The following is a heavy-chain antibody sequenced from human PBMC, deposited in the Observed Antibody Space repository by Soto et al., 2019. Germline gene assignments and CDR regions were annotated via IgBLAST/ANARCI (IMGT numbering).Heavy chain of an antibody. J-gene: IGHJ3*01. Sequence: ASVKVSCKASGYTFTSYGISWVRQAPGQGLEWMGWINAYNGNTNYAQKLQGRVTMTTDTSTSTAYMELSSLRSDDAAVYYCARHLAIMGRITILQVFETGGQGTLV. CDR3: ARHLAIMGRITILQVFET. V-gene: IGHV1-18*01. CDR1: GYTFTSYG. CDR2: INAYNGNT. D-gene: IGHD3-16*01.